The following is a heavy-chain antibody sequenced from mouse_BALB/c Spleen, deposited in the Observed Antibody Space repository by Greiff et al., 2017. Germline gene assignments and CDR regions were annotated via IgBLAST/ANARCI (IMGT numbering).Heavy chain of an antibody. Sequence: EVQLQQSGTVLARPGASVKMSCKASGYTFTSYWMHWVKQRPGQGLEWIGAIYPGNSDTSYNQKFKGKAKLTAVTSTSTAYMELSSLTNEDSAVYYCTHGYSTLFAYWGQGTLVTISA. V-gene: IGHV1-5*01. CDR3: THGYSTLFAY. CDR1: GYTFTSYW. J-gene: IGHJ3*01. D-gene: IGHD2-3*01. CDR2: IYPGNSDT.